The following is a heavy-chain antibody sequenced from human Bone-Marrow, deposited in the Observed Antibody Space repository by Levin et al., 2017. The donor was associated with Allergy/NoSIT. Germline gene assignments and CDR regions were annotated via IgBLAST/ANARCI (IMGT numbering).Heavy chain of an antibody. V-gene: IGHV3-7*01. CDR3: ARGGLEYSRPADY. CDR2: IKEDGTEK. J-gene: IGHJ4*02. D-gene: IGHD6-13*01. CDR1: GFTFTNYW. Sequence: GESLKISCAASGFTFTNYWMTWVRQAPGKGLEWVAHIKEDGTEKDYVGSVKGRFFISRDNGKNSLVLHMKSLRVEDTAIYYCARGGLEYSRPADYWGQGTLVTVSS.